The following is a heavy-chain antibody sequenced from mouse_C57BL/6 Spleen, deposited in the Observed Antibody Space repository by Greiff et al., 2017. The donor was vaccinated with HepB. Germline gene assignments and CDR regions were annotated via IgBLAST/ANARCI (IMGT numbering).Heavy chain of an antibody. J-gene: IGHJ2*01. V-gene: IGHV1-50*01. CDR2: IDPYDSYT. CDR3: ERGDWDY. CDR1: GYTFTSYW. Sequence: QVQLQQPGAELVKPGASVKLSCKASGYTFTSYWMQWVKQRPGQGLEWIGEIDPYDSYTNYNQKFKGKATLTVDTSSSTAYMQHSSLTSEDSAVYYCERGDWDYWGQGTTLTVSS.